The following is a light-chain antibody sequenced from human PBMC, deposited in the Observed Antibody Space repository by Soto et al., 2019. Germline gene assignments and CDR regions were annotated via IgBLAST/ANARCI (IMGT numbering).Light chain of an antibody. Sequence: QSVLTQPPSVSGAPGQRVTISCTGSSSNIGAGYGVHWYQLLPGTAPKLLIYANSDRPSGVPDRFSGSKSGSSASLAITGLQAEDEADYYCQSYDSLRAVVFGGGTKLTGL. CDR1: SSNIGAGYG. CDR3: QSYDSLRAVV. V-gene: IGLV1-40*01. CDR2: ANS. J-gene: IGLJ2*01.